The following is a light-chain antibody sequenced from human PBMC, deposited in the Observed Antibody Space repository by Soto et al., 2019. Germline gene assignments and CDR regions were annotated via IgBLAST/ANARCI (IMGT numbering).Light chain of an antibody. CDR3: MQSKQLPVT. CDR1: QSVLHSDGKTS. CDR2: EVS. J-gene: IGKJ1*01. Sequence: IVMPQTPLSLSVIPGQPASISCKSSQSVLHSDGKTSVCWYLQRPGQPPHRLVYEVSNCFSGVPDRCSGSGLGTDFTLKIGRVEAAEVGVEYGMQSKQLPVTFGRGTRVEIK. V-gene: IGKV2D-29*01.